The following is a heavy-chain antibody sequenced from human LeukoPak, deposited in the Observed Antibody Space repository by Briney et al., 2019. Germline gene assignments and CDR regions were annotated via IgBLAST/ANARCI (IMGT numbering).Heavy chain of an antibody. CDR1: GFTFSSYA. V-gene: IGHV3-23*01. CDR3: AKDVRRDNYYDNSGLDY. CDR2: ISGGGGST. D-gene: IGHD3-22*01. J-gene: IGHJ4*02. Sequence: GGSLRLSCAASGFTFSSYAMSWVRQAPGKGLEWVSTISGGGGSTYYADSVKGRFTISRDNSKNTLYLLMNSLRAEDTAVYYCAKDVRRDNYYDNSGLDYWGQGTLVTVSS.